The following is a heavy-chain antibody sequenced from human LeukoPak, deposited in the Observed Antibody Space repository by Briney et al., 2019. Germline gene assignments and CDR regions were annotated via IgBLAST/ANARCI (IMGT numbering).Heavy chain of an antibody. J-gene: IGHJ4*02. CDR3: ARQQVGATTPLDY. Sequence: GESLKISCKGSGYSFTTYWIAWVRQMPGKGLEWMGIIYPGDSDARYSPSFQGQVAFSADKSISTAYLQWSSLKASDTAMYYCARQQVGATTPLDYWGQGTLVTVSS. D-gene: IGHD1-26*01. CDR2: IYPGDSDA. V-gene: IGHV5-51*01. CDR1: GYSFTTYW.